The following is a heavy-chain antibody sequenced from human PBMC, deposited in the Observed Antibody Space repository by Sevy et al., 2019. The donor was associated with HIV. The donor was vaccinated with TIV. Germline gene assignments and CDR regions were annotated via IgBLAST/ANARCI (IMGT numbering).Heavy chain of an antibody. Sequence: GGYLRLSCAASGFTFSKYWMGWVRQAPGKGLEWVANIKQDAGQKYYVDSVKGRFTISRDNAKNSLCLQMNSLRAEDTAVYFCARDDGNYYFHYWGHGTLVTVSS. CDR1: GFTFSKYW. CDR3: ARDDGNYYFHY. D-gene: IGHD1-7*01. V-gene: IGHV3-7*01. J-gene: IGHJ4*01. CDR2: IKQDAGQK.